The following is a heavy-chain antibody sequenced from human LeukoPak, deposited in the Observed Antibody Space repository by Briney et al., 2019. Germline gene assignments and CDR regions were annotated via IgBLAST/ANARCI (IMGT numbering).Heavy chain of an antibody. Sequence: SVKVSCKASGGTFSSYAVSWVRQAPGQGLEWMGRIIPIFGTANYAQKFQGRVTITTDESTSTAYMELSSLRSEDTAVYYCARGADDYGDYWNWFDPWGQGTLVTVSS. CDR3: ARGADDYGDYWNWFDP. CDR2: IIPIFGTA. D-gene: IGHD4-17*01. CDR1: GGTFSSYA. J-gene: IGHJ5*02. V-gene: IGHV1-69*05.